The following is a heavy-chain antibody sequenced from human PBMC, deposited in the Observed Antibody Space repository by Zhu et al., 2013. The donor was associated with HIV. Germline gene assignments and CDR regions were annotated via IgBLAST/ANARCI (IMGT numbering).Heavy chain of an antibody. D-gene: IGHD5-12*01. CDR3: AKGRLEMATITPFDY. CDR2: IIPIFGTT. Sequence: QVQLVQSGAEVKKPGSSVTVSCKASGGTFNSYSINWVRQAPGQGLEWMGGIIPIFGTTNYAQKFQGRVTLTADESTSTVYMDLSTLRPDDTAVYYCAKGRLEMATITPFDYWGQGTLLTVSS. J-gene: IGHJ4*02. V-gene: IGHV1-69*12. CDR1: GGTFNSYS.